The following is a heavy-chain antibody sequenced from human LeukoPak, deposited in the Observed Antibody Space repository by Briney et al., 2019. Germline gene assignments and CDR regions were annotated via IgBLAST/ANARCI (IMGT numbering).Heavy chain of an antibody. Sequence: TGVSLRLSCAASGFTFISYWMHWVRQAPGKGRVWVSDINIAGSRTNYADSGKGRFTISRDTAKNTLYLQMTSLRVEDPAVYYCVRGGELTLDASGQGTLVTVSS. CDR2: INIAGSRT. D-gene: IGHD3-10*01. CDR1: GFTFISYW. J-gene: IGHJ5*02. CDR3: VRGGELTLDA. V-gene: IGHV3-74*01.